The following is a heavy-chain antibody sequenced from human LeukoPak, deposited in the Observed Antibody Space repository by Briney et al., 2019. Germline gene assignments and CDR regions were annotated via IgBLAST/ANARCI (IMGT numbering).Heavy chain of an antibody. CDR3: ARGLEYSSSSRADY. J-gene: IGHJ4*02. V-gene: IGHV3-21*01. CDR2: ISSNSSYI. D-gene: IGHD6-13*01. Sequence: GGSLRLSCTGSGFTFGDYAMSWFRQAPGKGLVWVSSISSNSSYIYYADSVKGRFTISRDNAKNSLYLQMNSLRAEDTAVYYCARGLEYSSSSRADYWGQGTLVTVSS. CDR1: GFTFGDYA.